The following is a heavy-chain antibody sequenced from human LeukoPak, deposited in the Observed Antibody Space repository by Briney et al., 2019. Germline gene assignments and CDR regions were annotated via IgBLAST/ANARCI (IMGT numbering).Heavy chain of an antibody. D-gene: IGHD2-2*01. V-gene: IGHV4-34*01. CDR2: INHSGNT. CDR3: ARGLEVYCSSTSCFGRARFDP. CDR1: GGSFSGYY. J-gene: IGHJ5*02. Sequence: PSETLSLTCAVYGGSFSGYYWSWIRQPPGKGLEWIGEINHSGNTNYNPSLKSRGTISVDTSKNQFSLKLSSVTAADTAVYYCARGLEVYCSSTSCFGRARFDPWGQGTLVTVSS.